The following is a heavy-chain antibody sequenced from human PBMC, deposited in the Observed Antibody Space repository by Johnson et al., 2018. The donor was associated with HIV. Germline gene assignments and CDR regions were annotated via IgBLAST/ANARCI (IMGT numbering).Heavy chain of an antibody. CDR2: VSYDASNK. Sequence: QMLLVESGGGVVQPGRSLRLSCTSAFSFSGYAMHWVRQAPGKGLEWVAVVSYDASNKYYADSVKGRFTISRDNSRNTLYLQMNSLRAEDTAVYYCAKDRTIHDAFDIWGQGTMVTVSS. J-gene: IGHJ3*02. V-gene: IGHV3-30*04. CDR1: AFSFSGYA. D-gene: IGHD5-18*01. CDR3: AKDRTIHDAFDI.